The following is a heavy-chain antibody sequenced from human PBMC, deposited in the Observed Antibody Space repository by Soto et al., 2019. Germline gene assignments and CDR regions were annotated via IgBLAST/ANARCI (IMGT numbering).Heavy chain of an antibody. J-gene: IGHJ4*02. Sequence: SSETLSLTCAVYGGSFSGYYWSWIRQSPGKGLEWIGDVNHSGGTNYNPSLKSRLAISVATSKNQFSLKLCSVTAADTAVYYCARVLVYCRSTSCYSLHYWGQGTLVTAPQ. CDR2: VNHSGGT. D-gene: IGHD2-2*01. V-gene: IGHV4-34*01. CDR1: GGSFSGYY. CDR3: ARVLVYCRSTSCYSLHY.